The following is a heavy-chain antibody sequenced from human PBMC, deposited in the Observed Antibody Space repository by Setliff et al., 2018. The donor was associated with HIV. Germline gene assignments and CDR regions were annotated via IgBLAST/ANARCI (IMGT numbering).Heavy chain of an antibody. V-gene: IGHV1-18*01. Sequence: ASVKVSCKASGYTFTNYGFSWVRQAPGQGLEWMGWISAYNGNTNYAQKFQDRVTMTTDTSTTTAYMELRSLRSDDTAVYYCARDLLSGPLGWPSAHGYWGQGTLVTVSS. J-gene: IGHJ4*02. CDR1: GYTFTNYG. CDR3: ARDLLSGPLGWPSAHGY. D-gene: IGHD3-10*01. CDR2: ISAYNGNT.